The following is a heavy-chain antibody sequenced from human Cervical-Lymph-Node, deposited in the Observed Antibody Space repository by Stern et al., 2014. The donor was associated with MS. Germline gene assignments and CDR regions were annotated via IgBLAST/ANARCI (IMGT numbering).Heavy chain of an antibody. CDR3: ARDNFEYSTESFDY. J-gene: IGHJ4*02. CDR2: ISSSSSYI. Sequence: EDQLVESGGGVVKTGGSLRISCEASGFTFSSYSMNWVRQAPGKGLEWVSSISSSSSYIYYADSVKGRFTISRDNAKNSLYLQMNSLRAEDTAVYYCARDNFEYSTESFDYWGQGTLVTVSS. V-gene: IGHV3-21*01. D-gene: IGHD6-6*01. CDR1: GFTFSSYS.